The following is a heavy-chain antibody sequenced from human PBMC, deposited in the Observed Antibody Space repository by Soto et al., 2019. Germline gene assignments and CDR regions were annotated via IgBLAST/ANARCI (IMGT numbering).Heavy chain of an antibody. CDR3: AMGGTVVRGVLLY. CDR2: IYYSGST. V-gene: IGHV4-31*03. Sequence: QVQLQESGPGLVKPSQTLSLTCTVSGGSISSGGYFWSWIRQHPGKGLEWIGYIYYSGSTYYNPSLKGRVTIAVDTAKNQFSLKLSSVTAADTAVYYCAMGGTVVRGVLLYWGQGTLVTVSS. D-gene: IGHD3-10*01. CDR1: GGSISSGGYF. J-gene: IGHJ4*02.